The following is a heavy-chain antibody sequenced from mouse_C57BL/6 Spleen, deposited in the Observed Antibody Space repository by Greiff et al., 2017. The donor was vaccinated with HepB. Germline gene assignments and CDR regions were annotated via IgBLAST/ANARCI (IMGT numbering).Heavy chain of an antibody. CDR1: GYAFSSSW. CDR2: IYPGDGDT. Sequence: QVQLQQSGPELVKPGASVKISCKASGYAFSSSWMNWVKQRPGKGLEWIGRIYPGDGDTNYNGNFKGKATMTADKSSSTAYMQLSSLTSKDSAVYFCARAPDYGSSLWYFDVWGTGTTVTVSS. CDR3: ARAPDYGSSLWYFDV. D-gene: IGHD1-1*01. V-gene: IGHV1-82*01. J-gene: IGHJ1*03.